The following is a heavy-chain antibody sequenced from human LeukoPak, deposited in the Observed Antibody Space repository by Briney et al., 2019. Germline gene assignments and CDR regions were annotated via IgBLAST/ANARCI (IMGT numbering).Heavy chain of an antibody. CDR3: VKEASWSGYYITYYFDY. D-gene: IGHD3-3*01. Sequence: PGGSLRLSCAASGFTFRTYGMHWVRQAPGKGLEWVAVISYDGDPKFYADSVRGRFTISRDNSNNTLYLEMNSLRPEDTAVCYCVKEASWSGYYITYYFDYWGQGTLVTVSS. J-gene: IGHJ4*02. CDR1: GFTFRTYG. CDR2: ISYDGDPK. V-gene: IGHV3-30*18.